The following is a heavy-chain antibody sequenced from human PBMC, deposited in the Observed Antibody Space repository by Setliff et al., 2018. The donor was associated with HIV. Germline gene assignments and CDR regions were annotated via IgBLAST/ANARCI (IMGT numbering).Heavy chain of an antibody. J-gene: IGHJ4*02. V-gene: IGHV1-2*02. CDR2: INPNSCGT. CDR3: VILGLLSPA. CDR1: GYTFTNYY. D-gene: IGHD2-2*01. Sequence: ASVKVSCKASGYTFTNYYMHWVRQAPGQGLEWMGWINPNSCGTNYAQKFQGRVNMTRDTSISTTCMELSRLRSDDTAVYYCVILGLLSPAWGQGTLVTVSS.